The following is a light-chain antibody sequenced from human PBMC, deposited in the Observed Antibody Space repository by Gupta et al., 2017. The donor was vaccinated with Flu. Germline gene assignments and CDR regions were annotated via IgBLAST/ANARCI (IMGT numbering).Light chain of an antibody. CDR3: AALDYSLNFVI. Sequence: QSVLTQPPSASGTPGQRVSISCYGGSSNIGSHPVNWSQQLAGKAPKLLMYANSQRPSGVPDRCSVSKSGTSGSLAISGLQSEDEAFYYCAALDYSLNFVIFGGGTQLTV. J-gene: IGLJ2*01. CDR2: ANS. CDR1: SSNIGSHP. V-gene: IGLV1-44*01.